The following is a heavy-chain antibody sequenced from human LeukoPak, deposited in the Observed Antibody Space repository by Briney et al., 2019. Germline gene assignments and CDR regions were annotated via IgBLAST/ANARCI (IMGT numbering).Heavy chain of an antibody. CDR2: IEGSNDNT. V-gene: IGHV3-23*01. CDR1: GFTVSSNY. D-gene: IGHD2-15*01. J-gene: IGHJ4*02. Sequence: GGSLRLSCAASGFTVSSNYMNWVRQVPGKGLEWVSAIEGSNDNTHYADSVKGRFTVSRDISKNTLYPQMNSLRAEDTALYYCAKDLLRWSFDYWGQGTLVTVSS. CDR3: AKDLLRWSFDY.